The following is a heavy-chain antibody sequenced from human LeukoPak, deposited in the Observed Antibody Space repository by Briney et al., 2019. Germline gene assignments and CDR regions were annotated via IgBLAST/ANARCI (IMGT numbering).Heavy chain of an antibody. CDR2: ISSSGSTI. D-gene: IGHD6-19*01. CDR3: AKDVVGQQWPENY. Sequence: KTGGSLRLSCAASGFTFSDYYMSWIRQAPGKGLEWVSYISSSGSTIYYADSVKGRFTISRDNSKNTLYLQMNSLRAEDTAVYFCAKDVVGQQWPENYWGQGTLVTVSS. CDR1: GFTFSDYY. J-gene: IGHJ4*02. V-gene: IGHV3-11*04.